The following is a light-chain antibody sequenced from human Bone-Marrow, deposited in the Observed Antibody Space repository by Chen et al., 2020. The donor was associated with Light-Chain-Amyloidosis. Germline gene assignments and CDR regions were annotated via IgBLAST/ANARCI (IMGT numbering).Light chain of an antibody. J-gene: IGLJ2*01. V-gene: IGLV3-25*03. CDR3: QSADSSGTYEVI. Sequence: SYQLSQPPSVSVSPGQTARLTCSGDDLPTKYAYWYQQKPGKAPVLLIHRDTERPSGLSERFSGSSSGTTATLTISGVQAEDEADYHCQSADSSGTYEVIFGGGTKLTVL. CDR1: DLPTKY. CDR2: RDT.